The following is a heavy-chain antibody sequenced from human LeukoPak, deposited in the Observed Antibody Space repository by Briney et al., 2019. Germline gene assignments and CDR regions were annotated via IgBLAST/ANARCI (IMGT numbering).Heavy chain of an antibody. J-gene: IGHJ4*02. CDR1: GYTLSELS. CDR2: FDVAETDT. V-gene: IGHV1-24*01. CDR3: SGVEEWQGLHF. Sequence: GASVKVSCKVSGYTLSELSMHWVRQSPGKGLEWMGGFDVAETDTIYAQKFQGRVTMTEDTSTDTAYMELNSLSSEDTAVYSSSGVEEWQGLHFWGQGTLVTVSS. D-gene: IGHD3-3*01.